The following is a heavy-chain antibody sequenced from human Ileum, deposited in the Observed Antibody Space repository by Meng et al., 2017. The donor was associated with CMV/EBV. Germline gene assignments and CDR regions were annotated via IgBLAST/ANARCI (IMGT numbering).Heavy chain of an antibody. CDR2: LYYTGST. D-gene: IGHD1-26*01. Sequence: VSGGSISSSSYYWGWVRQPPGQGFEWLGSLYYTGSTYYNTSLGSRVTMSVDTSRNQFSLKLSSVTVADTAVYYCARQGGASPTTGVFWGPGILVTVSS. CDR1: GGSISSSSYY. V-gene: IGHV4-39*01. J-gene: IGHJ4*02. CDR3: ARQGGASPTTGVF.